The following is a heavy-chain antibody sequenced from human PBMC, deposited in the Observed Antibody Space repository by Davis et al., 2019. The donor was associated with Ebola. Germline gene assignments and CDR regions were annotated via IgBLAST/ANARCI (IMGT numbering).Heavy chain of an antibody. CDR1: GASISSGDYY. D-gene: IGHD6-19*01. CDR2: IYYGVST. V-gene: IGHV4-30-4*01. CDR3: TRGDIAVD. J-gene: IGHJ4*02. Sequence: LRLSCTVSGASISSGDYYWTWIRQPPGKGLEWIGYIYYGVSTYYNPSLKSRISISMDTSKNQFSLKMSSVTAADTAVYYCTRGDIAVDWGQGALVTVSS.